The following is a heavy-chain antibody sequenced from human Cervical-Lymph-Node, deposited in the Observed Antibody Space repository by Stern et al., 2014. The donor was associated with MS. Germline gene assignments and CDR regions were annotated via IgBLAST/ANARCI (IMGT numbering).Heavy chain of an antibody. V-gene: IGHV1-69*01. J-gene: IGHJ6*02. Sequence: VQLVESGAEVKKPGSSVKVSCQASGGAFNVYAINWLRQAPGQGLEWMGGIIPIIGIANYAQKFQGRVMLTADESTRKSSMQLSSLTSNDTAVYYCARDGRHTNNYGLDVWGQGTTVTVSS. CDR2: IIPIIGIA. CDR3: ARDGRHTNNYGLDV. CDR1: GGAFNVYA.